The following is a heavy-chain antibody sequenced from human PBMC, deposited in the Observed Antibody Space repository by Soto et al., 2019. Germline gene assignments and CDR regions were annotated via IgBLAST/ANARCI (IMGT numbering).Heavy chain of an antibody. J-gene: IGHJ6*02. V-gene: IGHV3-53*01. Sequence: GGSLRLSCAASGFTVSSNYMSWVRQAPGKGLEWVSVIYSGGSTYYADSVKGRFTISRDNSKNTLYLQMNSLRAEDTAVYYCARGRLEAAYYYYYGMDVWGQGTTVTVSS. CDR2: IYSGGST. D-gene: IGHD2-15*01. CDR1: GFTVSSNY. CDR3: ARGRLEAAYYYYYGMDV.